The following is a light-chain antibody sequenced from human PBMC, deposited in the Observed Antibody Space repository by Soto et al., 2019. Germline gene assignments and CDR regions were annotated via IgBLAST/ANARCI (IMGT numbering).Light chain of an antibody. CDR2: DAS. V-gene: IGKV3-20*01. Sequence: EIVLTQSPGTLSLSPGERATLSCRASQSVSSSYLAWYQQKPGQAPRLLIYDASSRATGIPDRFRGSGSGTDFTLTISRLEPEDFAVYYCQQYGSSPWYTFGQGTKLEIK. J-gene: IGKJ2*01. CDR3: QQYGSSPWYT. CDR1: QSVSSSY.